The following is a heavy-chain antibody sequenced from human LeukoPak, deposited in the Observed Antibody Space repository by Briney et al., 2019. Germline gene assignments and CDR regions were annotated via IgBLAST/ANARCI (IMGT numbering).Heavy chain of an antibody. CDR2: IYYSGST. V-gene: IGHV4-59*01. Sequence: SETLSLTCTVSGGSISSYYWSWIRQPPGKGLEWIGYIYYSGSTNYNPSLKSRVTISVDTSKNQFSLKLSSVTAADTAVYYCARDLGLGNYDILTGFAYWGQGTLVTVSS. J-gene: IGHJ4*02. CDR1: GGSISSYY. D-gene: IGHD3-9*01. CDR3: ARDLGLGNYDILTGFAY.